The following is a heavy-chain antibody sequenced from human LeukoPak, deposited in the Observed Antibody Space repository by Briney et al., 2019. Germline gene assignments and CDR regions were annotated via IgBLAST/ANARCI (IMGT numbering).Heavy chain of an antibody. J-gene: IGHJ4*02. CDR2: IYHSGIT. V-gene: IGHV4-38-2*02. CDR3: ARGLASGYPPVPFDS. Sequence: SETLSLTCSVSGYSINNADYWGWIRQSPGQGLEWIGTIYHSGITSYNPSLKSRVSISADTSKVQFSLTLSSVTAADTAVYFCARGLASGYPPVPFDSWGQGTLVTVSS. CDR1: GYSINNADY. D-gene: IGHD3-3*01.